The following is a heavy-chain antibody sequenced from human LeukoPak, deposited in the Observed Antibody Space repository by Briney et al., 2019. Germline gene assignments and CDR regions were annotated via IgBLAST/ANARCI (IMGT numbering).Heavy chain of an antibody. V-gene: IGHV4-4*09. Sequence: SETLSLTCTVSGGSLSGYYWSWIRQTPGKGLEWIGYIYSSGTTNYNRSLKSRVIISLDTTKNQFSLSVTSVTAADTAMYFCARRISSWNVYIDKWGQGIQVTVSS. CDR1: GGSLSGYY. D-gene: IGHD1-1*01. CDR2: IYSSGTT. CDR3: ARRISSWNVYIDK. J-gene: IGHJ4*02.